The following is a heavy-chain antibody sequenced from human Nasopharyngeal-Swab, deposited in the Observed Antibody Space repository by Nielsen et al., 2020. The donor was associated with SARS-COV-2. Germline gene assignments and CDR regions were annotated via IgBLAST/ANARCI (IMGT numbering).Heavy chain of an antibody. J-gene: IGHJ4*02. Sequence: GESLKISCAASGFTFSDYYMTWIRQARGKGLDWVSYISSGSSYTNYAASVRGRFTISRDNAKNSLYLQLNSLRAEDTAIYYCARYSTYCSGGTCYNPLHYWGQGTLVTVSS. D-gene: IGHD2-15*01. CDR2: ISSGSSYT. CDR1: GFTFSDYY. V-gene: IGHV3-11*06. CDR3: ARYSTYCSGGTCYNPLHY.